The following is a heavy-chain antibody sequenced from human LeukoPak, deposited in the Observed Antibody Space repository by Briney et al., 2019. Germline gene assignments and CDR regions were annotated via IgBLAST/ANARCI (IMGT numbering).Heavy chain of an antibody. CDR1: GFTFSGSA. CDR3: ARVGYETDAFDI. Sequence: GGSLRLSCAASGFTFSGSAMHWVRQASGKGLDWVSAISSSSSYIYYADSVKGRFTISRDNAKNSLYLQMNSLRAEDTALYYCARVGYETDAFDIWGQGTMVTVSS. J-gene: IGHJ3*02. CDR2: ISSSSSYI. V-gene: IGHV3-21*04. D-gene: IGHD5-12*01.